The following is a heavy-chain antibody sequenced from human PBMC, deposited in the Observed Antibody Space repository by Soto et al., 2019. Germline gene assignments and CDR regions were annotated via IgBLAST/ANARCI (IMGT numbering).Heavy chain of an antibody. V-gene: IGHV5-51*01. CDR1: GYSFTSYW. CDR3: ARRAVTSDYYYYGMDV. J-gene: IGHJ6*02. D-gene: IGHD4-17*01. Sequence: GESLKISCAASGYSFTSYWIGWVLQMPGKGLEWMWIIYPGDSDTRYSPSFQGQVTISADKSISTAYLQWSSLKASDTAMYYCARRAVTSDYYYYGMDVWGQGTTVTVSS. CDR2: IYPGDSDT.